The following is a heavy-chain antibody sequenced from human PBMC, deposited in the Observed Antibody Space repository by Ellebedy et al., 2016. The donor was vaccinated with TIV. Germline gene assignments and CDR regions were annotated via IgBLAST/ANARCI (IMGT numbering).Heavy chain of an antibody. V-gene: IGHV4-39*01. CDR2: IYYSGST. D-gene: IGHD3-10*01. Sequence: MPSETLSLTCTVSGGSISSSSYYWGWIRQPPGKGLEWIGSIYYSGSTYYNPSLKSRVTISVDTSKNQFSLKLSSVTAADTAVYYCARLRGGARGRWFDPWGQGTLVIVSS. J-gene: IGHJ5*02. CDR1: GGSISSSSYY. CDR3: ARLRGGARGRWFDP.